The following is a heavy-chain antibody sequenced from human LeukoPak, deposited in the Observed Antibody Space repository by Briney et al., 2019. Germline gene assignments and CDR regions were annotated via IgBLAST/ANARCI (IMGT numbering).Heavy chain of an antibody. CDR1: GGSISTYY. J-gene: IGHJ6*03. D-gene: IGHD1-26*01. CDR2: IYTSGST. CDR3: ARVNSGSYSLNYYYYMDV. V-gene: IGHV4-4*07. Sequence: SETLSLTCTVSGGSISTYYWSWIRQPAGKGLEWIGRIYTSGSTNYNPSLKSRVTMSVDTSKNQFSLKLSSVTAADTAVYYCARVNSGSYSLNYYYYMDVWGKGTTVTVSS.